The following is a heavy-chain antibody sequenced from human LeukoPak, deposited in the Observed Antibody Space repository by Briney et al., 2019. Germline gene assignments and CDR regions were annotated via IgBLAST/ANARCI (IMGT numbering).Heavy chain of an antibody. J-gene: IGHJ1*01. V-gene: IGHV4-59*01. Sequence: SETLSLTCTVSGGSISSYYWSWIRQPPGKGLEWIGYINYSGSTNYNPSLKSRVTISVDTSKNQFSLKLSSVTAADTAVYYCARVAPSFTWFGELSGYFQHWGQGTLVTVSS. D-gene: IGHD3-10*01. CDR2: INYSGST. CDR3: ARVAPSFTWFGELSGYFQH. CDR1: GGSISSYY.